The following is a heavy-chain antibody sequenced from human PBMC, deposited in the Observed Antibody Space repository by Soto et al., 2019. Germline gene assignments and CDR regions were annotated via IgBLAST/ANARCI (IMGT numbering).Heavy chain of an antibody. CDR3: ARAIYGGGAFDI. J-gene: IGHJ3*02. CDR1: GGSFSCYY. Sequence: PSETLSLTCAVHGGSFSCYYWSWSRQPPGKGLEWIGEINHSGSTNYNPSLKSRVTISVDTSKNQFSLRLSSVTAADTAVYYCARAIYGGGAFDIWGQGTMVTVS. CDR2: INHSGST. D-gene: IGHD4-17*01. V-gene: IGHV4-34*01.